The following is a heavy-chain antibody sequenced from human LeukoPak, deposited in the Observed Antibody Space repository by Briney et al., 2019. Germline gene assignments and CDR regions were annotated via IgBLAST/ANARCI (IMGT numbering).Heavy chain of an antibody. CDR1: GFTFSSYG. J-gene: IGHJ4*02. D-gene: IGHD2-2*01. Sequence: PGGSLRLSCAASGFTFSSYGMHWVRQAPGKGLEWVTVIWYDGSNKYYADSVKGRFTISRDNSKNTLYLQMNSLRAEDTAVYYCARDHRRYCSSTSCPADYWGQGTLVTVSS. V-gene: IGHV3-33*01. CDR2: IWYDGSNK. CDR3: ARDHRRYCSSTSCPADY.